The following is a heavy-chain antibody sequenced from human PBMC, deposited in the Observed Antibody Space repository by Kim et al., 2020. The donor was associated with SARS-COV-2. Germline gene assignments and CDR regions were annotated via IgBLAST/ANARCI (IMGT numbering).Heavy chain of an antibody. J-gene: IGHJ6*02. CDR2: T. CDR3: ARDGGYYKGIDV. Sequence: TFSSPSLKSRLTMSVDTSENRFSLRMTSVTAADTAVYFCARDGGYYKGIDVWGQGITVTVSS. V-gene: IGHV4-30-4*05. D-gene: IGHD3-10*01.